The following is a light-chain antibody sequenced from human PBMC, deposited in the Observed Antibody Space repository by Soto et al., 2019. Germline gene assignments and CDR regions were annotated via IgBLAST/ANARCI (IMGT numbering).Light chain of an antibody. V-gene: IGLV2-14*01. CDR2: EVS. Sequence: QSALTQPPSVSASPGQSVTISCTGTSSDVGAYNLVSWYQQYPGKAPKLMIYEVSNRPSGVSNRFSGSKSGNTASLTISGLQAEDEADYYCCTSYEGGGKYVFGTGTTVTVL. J-gene: IGLJ1*01. CDR1: SSDVGAYNL. CDR3: TSYEGGGKYV.